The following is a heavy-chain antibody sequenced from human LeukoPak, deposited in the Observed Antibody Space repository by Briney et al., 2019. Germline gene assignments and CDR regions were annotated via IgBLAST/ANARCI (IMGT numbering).Heavy chain of an antibody. CDR1: GGSISSYY. CDR3: ARDLRCSSTSCYYWFDP. CDR2: IYTSGST. Sequence: PSETLPLTCTVSGGSISSYYWSWIRQPAGKGLEWIGRIYTSGSTNYNPSLKSRVTMSVDTSKNQFSLKLSSVTAADTAVYYCARDLRCSSTSCYYWFDPWGQGTLVTVSS. J-gene: IGHJ5*02. D-gene: IGHD2-2*01. V-gene: IGHV4-4*07.